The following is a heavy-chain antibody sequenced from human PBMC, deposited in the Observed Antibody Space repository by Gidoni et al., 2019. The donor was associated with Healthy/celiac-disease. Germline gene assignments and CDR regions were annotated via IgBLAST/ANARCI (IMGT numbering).Heavy chain of an antibody. Sequence: EVQLVESGGGVVRPGGSLRLSCAASGFTFADYGMSWVRQAPGKGLEWVSGIKWNGGSTGYADSVKGRFTISRDNAKNSLYLQMNSLRAEDTALYHCARVRTLLTLSSAFDIWGQGTMVTVSS. CDR2: IKWNGGST. D-gene: IGHD3-16*01. V-gene: IGHV3-20*01. J-gene: IGHJ3*02. CDR3: ARVRTLLTLSSAFDI. CDR1: GFTFADYG.